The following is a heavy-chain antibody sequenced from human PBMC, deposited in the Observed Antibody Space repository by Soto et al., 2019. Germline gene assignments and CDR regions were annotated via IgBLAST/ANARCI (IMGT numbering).Heavy chain of an antibody. CDR2: ISSNGGST. CDR3: VKPYYDFWSGYYLAPSKLKVERSDYYYYYGMDV. Sequence: PGGSLRLSCSASGFTFSSYAMHWVRQAPGRGLEYVSAISSNGGSTYYADSVKGRFTISRDNSKNTLYLQMSSLRAEDTAVYYCVKPYYDFWSGYYLAPSKLKVERSDYYYYYGMDVWGQGTTVTVSS. V-gene: IGHV3-64D*08. D-gene: IGHD3-3*01. J-gene: IGHJ6*02. CDR1: GFTFSSYA.